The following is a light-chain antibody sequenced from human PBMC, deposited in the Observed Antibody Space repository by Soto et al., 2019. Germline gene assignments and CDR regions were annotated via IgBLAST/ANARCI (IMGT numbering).Light chain of an antibody. J-gene: IGLJ1*01. CDR2: EVS. CDR3: SPYAGSSTSRDYV. Sequence: QSALTQPASVSGSPGQSITISCTGTSSDVGSYNLVSWYQQHPGKAPKLMIYEVSKRPSGVSNRFSGSKSGNTAYLTISGLQAENHADYSCSPYAGSSTSRDYVFGTRTKVTVL. V-gene: IGLV2-23*02. CDR1: SSDVGSYNL.